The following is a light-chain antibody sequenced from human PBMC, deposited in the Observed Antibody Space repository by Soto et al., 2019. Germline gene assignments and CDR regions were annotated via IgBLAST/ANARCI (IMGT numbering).Light chain of an antibody. J-gene: IGKJ5*01. V-gene: IGKV3-20*01. Sequence: EIVLTQSPGTLSLSPGERATLSCRASQSVSSNYLAWYQQKPGQAPRLLIYAASSRATGIPDRLSGSGSGTDFTLTISRLEPEDFAVYYCQQYGSSSITFGQGTRLEI. CDR2: AAS. CDR3: QQYGSSSIT. CDR1: QSVSSNY.